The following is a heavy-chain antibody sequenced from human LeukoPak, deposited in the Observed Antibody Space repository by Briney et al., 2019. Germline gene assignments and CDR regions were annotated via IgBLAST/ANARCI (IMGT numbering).Heavy chain of an antibody. CDR2: ISTYNGDT. D-gene: IGHD3-10*01. CDR3: ARDPDRGSGSYYWFDP. V-gene: IGHV1-18*01. J-gene: IGHJ5*02. CDR1: GYAFTSYG. Sequence: ASVKVSCKASGYAFTSYGINWVRQAPGQGLEWMGWISTYNGDTNYAQKFQGRVTMTRDTSISTAYMELSRLRSDDTAVYYCARDPDRGSGSYYWFDPWGQGTLVTVSS.